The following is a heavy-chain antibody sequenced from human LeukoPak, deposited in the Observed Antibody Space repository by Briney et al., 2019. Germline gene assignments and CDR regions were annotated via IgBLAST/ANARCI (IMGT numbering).Heavy chain of an antibody. Sequence: ASVKVSCKASGGTFSSYAISWVRQAPGQGLEWMGGIIPIFGTANYAQKFQGRVTITADKSTSTAYMELSSLRSEDTAVYYCAREAIAAAGRWFDPWGQGTLVTVSS. CDR2: IIPIFGTA. V-gene: IGHV1-69*06. D-gene: IGHD6-13*01. J-gene: IGHJ5*02. CDR3: AREAIAAAGRWFDP. CDR1: GGTFSSYA.